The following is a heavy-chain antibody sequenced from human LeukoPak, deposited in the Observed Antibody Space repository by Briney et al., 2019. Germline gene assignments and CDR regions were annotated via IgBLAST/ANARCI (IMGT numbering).Heavy chain of an antibody. V-gene: IGHV4-4*07. J-gene: IGHJ4*02. CDR3: ARRDISSGWSFDH. CDR1: GGSISNYH. CDR2: IHTSGST. Sequence: SETLSLTCTVSGGSISNYHWSWIRQPAGKGLEWIGQIHTSGSTNYNPPLKSRVSMSIDTPENQLSLTIRSATAADTAVYYCARRDISSGWSFDHWGQGTLVTVSS. D-gene: IGHD6-19*01.